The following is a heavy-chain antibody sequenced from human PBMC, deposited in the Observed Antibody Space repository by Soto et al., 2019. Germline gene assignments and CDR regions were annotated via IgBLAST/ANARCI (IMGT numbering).Heavy chain of an antibody. CDR3: ATYAYYDSSVYSHFDY. CDR2: FDPEDGET. V-gene: IGHV1-24*01. J-gene: IGHJ4*02. D-gene: IGHD3-22*01. Sequence: ASVKVSCKVSGYTHTELSMHWVRQAPGKGLEWMGGFDPEDGETIYAQKFQGRVNMTEDTSTDTAYMELSSLRSEDTAAYYCATYAYYDSSVYSHFDYWGQGALVTVSS. CDR1: GYTHTELS.